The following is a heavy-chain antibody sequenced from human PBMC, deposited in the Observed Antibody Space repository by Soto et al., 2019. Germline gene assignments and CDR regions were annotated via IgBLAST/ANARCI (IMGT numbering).Heavy chain of an antibody. Sequence: GGSMRLSCAASGFTFSSYAMNWVRQDPGKGLEWVSAISGSAATTHFADSVKGRFTISRDNSKNTLYLQMNSLRAEDTAVYYCARDRSYYDSSGSYSPPYWGQGTLVTVSS. CDR3: ARDRSYYDSSGSYSPPY. J-gene: IGHJ4*02. D-gene: IGHD3-22*01. CDR1: GFTFSSYA. V-gene: IGHV3-23*01. CDR2: ISGSAATT.